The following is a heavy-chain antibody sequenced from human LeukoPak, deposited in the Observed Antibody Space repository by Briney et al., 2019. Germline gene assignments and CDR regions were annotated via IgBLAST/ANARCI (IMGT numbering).Heavy chain of an antibody. CDR2: ISGSGGST. V-gene: IGHV3-23*01. Sequence: GGSLRLSCAASGFTSSSYAMSWVRQGPGKGLEWVSAISGSGGSTYYADSVKGRFTISRDNSKNTLYLQMNSLRAEDTAVYYCADDSGYDGVCWGQGTLVTVSS. D-gene: IGHD5-12*01. CDR1: GFTSSSYA. CDR3: ADDSGYDGVC. J-gene: IGHJ4*02.